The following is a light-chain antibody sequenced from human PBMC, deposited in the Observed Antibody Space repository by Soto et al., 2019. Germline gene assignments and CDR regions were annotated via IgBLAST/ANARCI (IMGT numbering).Light chain of an antibody. V-gene: IGLV3-12*02. J-gene: IGLJ2*01. CDR1: NIGSEA. Sequence: SYELTQPHSVSVATAQMARITCGGNNIGSEAEHWYQPKAGQDPVLVIYSDNNRPSGIPERFSGSNPGNTATLTVSRIEAGKEADSDGQVWDSSTDTPAVVFGGGTKVTVL. CDR2: SDN. CDR3: QVWDSSTDTPAVV.